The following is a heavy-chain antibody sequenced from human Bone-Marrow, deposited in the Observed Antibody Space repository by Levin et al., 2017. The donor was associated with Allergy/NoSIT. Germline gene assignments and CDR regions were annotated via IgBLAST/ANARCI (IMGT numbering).Heavy chain of an antibody. J-gene: IGHJ3*02. V-gene: IGHV2-70*04. Sequence: SGPTLVKPTQTLSLTCSVSGFSLSTSGVRVSWIRQPPGKALEWLARIDWEDDKIYTTSLKTRLTISKNTSKNQVVLTLTNVDPVDTATYYCVPTHTVVVTAWDVFHMWGPGTTVTVSS. CDR3: VPTHTVVVTAWDVFHM. D-gene: IGHD2-21*02. CDR2: IDWEDDK. CDR1: GFSLSTSGVR.